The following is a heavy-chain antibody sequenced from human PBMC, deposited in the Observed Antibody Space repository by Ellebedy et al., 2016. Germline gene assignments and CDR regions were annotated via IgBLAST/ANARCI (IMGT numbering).Heavy chain of an antibody. J-gene: IGHJ4*02. Sequence: SETLSLTCAVSGYSISSGYYWGWLRQAPGKGLEWIGNIFHSGSTYYNPSLKTRVTISVDTSKNQFSLKLSSVTAAGTAVHYCARRISTGYFDYWGQGILVTVSS. CDR2: IFHSGST. CDR1: GYSISSGYY. V-gene: IGHV4-38-2*01. CDR3: ARRISTGYFDY. D-gene: IGHD1-14*01.